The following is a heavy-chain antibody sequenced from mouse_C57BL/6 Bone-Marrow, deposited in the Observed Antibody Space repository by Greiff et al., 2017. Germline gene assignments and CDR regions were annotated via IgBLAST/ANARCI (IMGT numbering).Heavy chain of an antibody. CDR3: ANLWPHWYFDV. CDR2: INPNYGTT. V-gene: IGHV1-39*01. D-gene: IGHD1-1*02. CDR1: GYSFPDYN. Sequence: VHVKQSGPELVKPGASVKISCQASGYSFPDYNMNWVKQSNGQRLEWIGVINPNYGTTSYNQKFKGKATLTVDQSSSTAYVQRNSLTSEDSAVYYCANLWPHWYFDVWGTGTTVTVSS. J-gene: IGHJ1*03.